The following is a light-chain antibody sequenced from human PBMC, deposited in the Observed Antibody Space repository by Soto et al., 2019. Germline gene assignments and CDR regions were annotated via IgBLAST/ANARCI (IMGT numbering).Light chain of an antibody. V-gene: IGKV3D-20*02. Sequence: EIVLTQSPGTLSLSPGERATLSCRASQSVAGSYLAWYQQKPGQAPRLLIYGASSRATGIPARFSGSGSGTDFTLTISSLEPEDFAVYYCQQRSNWPPTFGQGTRLEI. J-gene: IGKJ5*01. CDR3: QQRSNWPPT. CDR1: QSVAGSY. CDR2: GAS.